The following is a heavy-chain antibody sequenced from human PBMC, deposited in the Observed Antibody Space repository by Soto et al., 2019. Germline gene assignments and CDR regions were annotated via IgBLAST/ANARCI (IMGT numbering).Heavy chain of an antibody. D-gene: IGHD6-13*01. CDR3: AREAAGTSGMYYYYYGMDV. CDR2: IYYSGST. J-gene: IGHJ6*02. V-gene: IGHV4-31*03. CDR1: GGSISSGGYY. Sequence: KTSETLSLTCTVSGGSISSGGYYWSWIRQHPGKGLEWIGYIYYSGSTYYNPSLKSRVTISVDTSKNQFSLKLSAVTAADTAVYYRAREAAGTSGMYYYYYGMDVWGQGTTVTVSS.